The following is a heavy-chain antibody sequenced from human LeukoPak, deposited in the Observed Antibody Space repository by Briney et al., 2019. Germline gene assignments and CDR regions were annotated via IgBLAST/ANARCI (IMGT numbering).Heavy chain of an antibody. CDR1: GFTFSSYA. CDR3: AKAKTTFAGAAINYHYCMEV. CDR2: ISYDGSNK. Sequence: QSGGSLRLSCAASGFTFSSYAMHWVRQAPGKGLEWVAVISYDGSNKYYADSVKGRFTISRDNSKNTLYLQMNSLRAEDTAVYYCAKAKTTFAGAAINYHYCMEVWGNGTTVTVSS. D-gene: IGHD6-25*01. J-gene: IGHJ6*03. V-gene: IGHV3-30-3*01.